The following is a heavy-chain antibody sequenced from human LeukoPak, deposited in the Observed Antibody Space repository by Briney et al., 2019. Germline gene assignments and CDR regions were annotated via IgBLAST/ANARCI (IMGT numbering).Heavy chain of an antibody. CDR2: INPNSGGT. V-gene: IGHV1-2*02. Sequence: GASVKVSCKASGYTFTGYYMHWVRQAPGQGLEWMGWINPNSGGTNYAQTFQGRVTMTRDTSIRTGYMELRRLGSEDTAVYYCARGQNIWGQGTMVTVSS. CDR3: ARGQNI. J-gene: IGHJ3*02. CDR1: GYTFTGYY.